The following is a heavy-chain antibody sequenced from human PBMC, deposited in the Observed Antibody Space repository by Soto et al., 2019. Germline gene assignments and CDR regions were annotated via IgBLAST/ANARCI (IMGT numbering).Heavy chain of an antibody. CDR2: ISAYNGNT. CDR3: VRQHHLTHYEFWRGYSVAFDI. J-gene: IGHJ3*02. D-gene: IGHD3-3*01. V-gene: IGHV1-18*04. CDR1: GYTFTSYG. Sequence: GASVKVSCKASGYTFTSYGISWVRQAPGQGLEWMGWISAYNGNTNYAQRLQGRVTLATGRSASTAYRDVRRLRFDATDVYYCVRQHHLTHYEFWRGYSVAFDISGPGTPVNVSS.